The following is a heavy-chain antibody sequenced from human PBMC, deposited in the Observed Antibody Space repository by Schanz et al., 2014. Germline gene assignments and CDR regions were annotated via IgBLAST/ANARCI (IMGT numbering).Heavy chain of an antibody. Sequence: EVHLLESGGGLVRPGGSLRLSCAASGFGFDDYAMNWVRQAPGKGLVWVSRINSDGSTTIYADSVKGRFTISRDNAKNTLYLQMNSLRAEDTAVYYCARPLGPNYYYYGLDVWGQGTTVTVSS. CDR1: GFGFDDYA. CDR3: ARPLGPNYYYYGLDV. V-gene: IGHV3-74*02. CDR2: INSDGSTT. J-gene: IGHJ6*02.